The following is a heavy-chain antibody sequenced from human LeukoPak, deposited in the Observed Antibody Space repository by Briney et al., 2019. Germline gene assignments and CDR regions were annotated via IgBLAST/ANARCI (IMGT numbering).Heavy chain of an antibody. V-gene: IGHV4-34*01. D-gene: IGHD4/OR15-4a*01. CDR2: INHSGST. Sequence: PSETLSLTYAVYGGSFSGYYWSWIRQPPGKGLEWIGEINHSGSTNYNPSLKSRVTISVDTSKNQFSLKLSSVTAADTAVYYCARVLTTDAFDIWGQGTMVTVSS. CDR1: GGSFSGYY. J-gene: IGHJ3*02. CDR3: ARVLTTDAFDI.